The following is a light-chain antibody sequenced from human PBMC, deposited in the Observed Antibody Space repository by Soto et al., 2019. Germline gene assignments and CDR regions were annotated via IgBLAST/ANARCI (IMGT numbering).Light chain of an antibody. CDR2: GAY. V-gene: IGKV3-15*01. CDR3: QQYNDWPRT. Sequence: EIVMTQSPATLSVSPGERATLSCRASQGIGTNLAWYQQIPGQAPRLLIYGAYTRATAVPARFSGDGSGSLFTLTISSLQTADIAVYYCQQYNDWPRTFGQGTKLEIK. J-gene: IGKJ2*01. CDR1: QGIGTN.